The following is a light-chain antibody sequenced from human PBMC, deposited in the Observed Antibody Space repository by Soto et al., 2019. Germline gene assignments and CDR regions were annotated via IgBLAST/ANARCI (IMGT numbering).Light chain of an antibody. CDR3: SSYTRSGTLV. CDR1: SNNIGGYKY. V-gene: IGLV2-14*01. Sequence: QSALTQHASVSGSPGQSITISCTGTSNNIGGYKYVSWYRQQPDKAPKLMIFEVSNRPSGVSNRFSGSKSVNTASLTISRLQAEDEADYYCSSYTRSGTLVFGGGTKLTVL. CDR2: EVS. J-gene: IGLJ3*02.